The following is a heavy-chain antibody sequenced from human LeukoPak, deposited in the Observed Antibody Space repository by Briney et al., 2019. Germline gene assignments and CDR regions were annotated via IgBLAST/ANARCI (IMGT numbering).Heavy chain of an antibody. V-gene: IGHV4-59*01. CDR1: GGSISSYY. Sequence: PSETLSLTCTVSGGSISSYYWSWIRQPPGKGLEWIGYIYYSGSTNYNPSLKSRVTISVDTSKNQFSLKLSSVTAADTAVYYCARALSYCSGGSCYTHDAFDIWGQGTMVTVSS. J-gene: IGHJ3*02. D-gene: IGHD2-15*01. CDR3: ARALSYCSGGSCYTHDAFDI. CDR2: IYYSGST.